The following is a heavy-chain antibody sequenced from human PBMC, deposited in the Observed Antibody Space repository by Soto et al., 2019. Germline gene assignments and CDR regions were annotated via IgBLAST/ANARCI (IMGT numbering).Heavy chain of an antibody. CDR1: GFSFGSYA. CDR3: ARWSYLDY. CDR2: ISGSDGKT. V-gene: IGHV3-23*01. D-gene: IGHD3-3*01. J-gene: IGHJ4*02. Sequence: GGSLRLSCAASGFSFGSYALSWVRQAPGKGLEWVSTISGSDGKTFYADSVKGRFSISRGTSQSTLYLQMNSLRADDTAMYYCARWSYLDYWGQGTRVTVSS.